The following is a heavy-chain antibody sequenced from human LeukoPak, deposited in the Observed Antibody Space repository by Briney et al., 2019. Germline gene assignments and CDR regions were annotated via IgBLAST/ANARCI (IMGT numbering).Heavy chain of an antibody. V-gene: IGHV4-59*01. CDR3: ASDLEGPVVRGSGWFTNWFDP. D-gene: IGHD6-19*01. CDR2: IYYSGST. Sequence: PSETLSLTCTVSGGSISSYYWSWIRQPPGKGLEWIGYIYYSGSTNYNPSLKSRVTISVDTSKYQFSLKLSSVTAADTAVYYCASDLEGPVVRGSGWFTNWFDPWGQGTLVTVSS. CDR1: GGSISSYY. J-gene: IGHJ5*02.